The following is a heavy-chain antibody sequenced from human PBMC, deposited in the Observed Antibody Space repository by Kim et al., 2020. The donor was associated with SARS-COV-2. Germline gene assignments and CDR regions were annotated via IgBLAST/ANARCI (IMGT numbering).Heavy chain of an antibody. CDR1: GFTFTNYA. Sequence: GGSLRLSCAASGFTFTNYAMTWVRQAPGKGLEWVSTISGGGSHYADSVKGRFTISRDNSKNTLYLRMSSLRVEDTAVYFCATLAGLYYDSTNDGFDFWG. D-gene: IGHD3-22*01. CDR2: ISGGGS. J-gene: IGHJ3*01. V-gene: IGHV3-23*01. CDR3: ATLAGLYYDSTNDGFDF.